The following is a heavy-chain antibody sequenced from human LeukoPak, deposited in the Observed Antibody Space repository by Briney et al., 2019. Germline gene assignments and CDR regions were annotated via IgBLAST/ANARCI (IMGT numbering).Heavy chain of an antibody. Sequence: GALRLSCAASGFTFSSYAMSWVRQAPGKGLVWVSAISGSGGSTYYADSVKGRFTISRDNSKNTLYLQMNSLRAEDTAVYYCAKLYSSGWYPDWGQGTLVTVSS. CDR1: GFTFSSYA. D-gene: IGHD6-19*01. J-gene: IGHJ4*02. V-gene: IGHV3-23*01. CDR2: ISGSGGST. CDR3: AKLYSSGWYPD.